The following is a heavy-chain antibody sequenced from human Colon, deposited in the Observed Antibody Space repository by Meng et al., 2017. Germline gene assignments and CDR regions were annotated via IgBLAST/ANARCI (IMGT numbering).Heavy chain of an antibody. J-gene: IGHJ5*01. CDR3: AKEWSSSYAYYDA. CDR2: VTYDGKKQ. Sequence: VTLVQSGGGVVQPGTSLRLSGSASGFNFRELGLHWVRQAPGKGLEWVAAVTYDGKKQYYADSVKGRFIISRDNSDNTLYLQMGSLKPEDTAIYYCAKEWSSSYAYYDAWGQGTLVTVSS. CDR1: GFNFRELG. D-gene: IGHD3-16*01. V-gene: IGHV3-30*04.